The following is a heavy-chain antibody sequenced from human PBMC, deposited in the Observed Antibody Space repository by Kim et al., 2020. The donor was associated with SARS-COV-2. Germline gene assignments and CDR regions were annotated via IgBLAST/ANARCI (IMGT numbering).Heavy chain of an antibody. V-gene: IGHV3-21*01. CDR1: GFTFSSYS. D-gene: IGHD3-22*01. J-gene: IGHJ4*02. CDR2: ISSSSSYI. CDR3: ARDSPQDETPSDYDSSGYYYEIDY. Sequence: GGSLRLSCAASGFTFSSYSMNWVRQAPGKGLEWVSSISSSSSYIYYADSVKGRFTISRDNAKNSLYLQMNSLRAEDTAVYYCARDSPQDETPSDYDSSGYYYEIDYWGQGTLVTVSS.